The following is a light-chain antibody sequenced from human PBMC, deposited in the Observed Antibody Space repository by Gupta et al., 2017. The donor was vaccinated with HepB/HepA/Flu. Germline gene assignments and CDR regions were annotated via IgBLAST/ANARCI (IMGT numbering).Light chain of an antibody. Sequence: QSALPQPRSVSGSPGQSVTISCTGTSSDVGGYNYVSWYQHHPGKAPELMIYDVTNRPSGVPDRFSGSKSGNTASLTISGLQAEDEADYYCCSYAGSYTYVFGTGTKVTVL. CDR3: CSYAGSYTYV. V-gene: IGLV2-11*01. J-gene: IGLJ1*01. CDR1: SSDVGGYNY. CDR2: DVT.